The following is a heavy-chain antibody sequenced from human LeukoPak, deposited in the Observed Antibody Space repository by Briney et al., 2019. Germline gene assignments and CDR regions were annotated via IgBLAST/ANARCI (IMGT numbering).Heavy chain of an antibody. V-gene: IGHV3-33*01. CDR1: GFTFSSYG. Sequence: PGRSLRLSCAASGFTFSSYGMHWVRQAPGKGLEWVAVIWYDGSNKYYADSVKGRFTISRDNSMNTLYLQMNSLRAEDTAVYYCAREGAKDYGSGSYDYWGQGTLVTVSS. J-gene: IGHJ4*02. CDR2: IWYDGSNK. D-gene: IGHD3-10*01. CDR3: AREGAKDYGSGSYDY.